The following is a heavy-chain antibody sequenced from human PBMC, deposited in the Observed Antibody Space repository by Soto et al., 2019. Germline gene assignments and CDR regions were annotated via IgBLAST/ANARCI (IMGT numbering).Heavy chain of an antibody. CDR2: IYHSGST. CDR3: ARDSILRGGGSDY. D-gene: IGHD3-16*01. V-gene: IGHV4-30-2*01. J-gene: IGHJ4*02. Sequence: PSETLSLTCAVSGGSISSGGYSWSWIRQPPGKGLEWIGYIYHSGSTYYNPSLKSRVTISVDRSKNQFSLKLSSVTAADTAVYYCARDSILRGGGSDYWGQGTLVTVSS. CDR1: GGSISSGGYS.